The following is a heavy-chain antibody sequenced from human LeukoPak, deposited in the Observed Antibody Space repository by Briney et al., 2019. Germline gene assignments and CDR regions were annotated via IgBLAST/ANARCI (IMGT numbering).Heavy chain of an antibody. CDR1: GFTVSSNY. CDR3: ASEIKVGATPYYYYYGMDV. CDR2: IYSGGST. D-gene: IGHD1-26*01. J-gene: IGHJ6*02. V-gene: IGHV3-66*02. Sequence: PGGSLRLSCAASGFTVSSNYMSWVRQAPGKGLEWVSVIYSGGSTYYADSVKGRFTISRDNSKNTLYLQMNSLRAEDTAVYYCASEIKVGATPYYYYYGMDVWGQGTTVTVPS.